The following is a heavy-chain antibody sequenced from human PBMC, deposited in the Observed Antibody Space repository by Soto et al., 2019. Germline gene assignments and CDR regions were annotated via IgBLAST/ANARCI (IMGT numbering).Heavy chain of an antibody. CDR3: TKAIVVPRFAP. V-gene: IGHV3-15*01. J-gene: IGHJ5*02. CDR1: GFTFNNAW. D-gene: IGHD2-2*01. Sequence: GGSLRLSCAASGFTFNNAWMSWVRQAPGKGLEWVGRIKSKTDGGTTDYAAPVKGRFTISRDDSKNTVYLQMNSLKTEDTAVDYCTKAIVVPRFAPGGKGTLVTVSS. CDR2: IKSKTDGGTT.